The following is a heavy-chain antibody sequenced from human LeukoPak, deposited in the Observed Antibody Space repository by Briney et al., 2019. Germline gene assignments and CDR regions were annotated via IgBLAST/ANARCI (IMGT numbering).Heavy chain of an antibody. J-gene: IGHJ1*01. CDR3: ARDSIPRSIVVVTATLFQH. Sequence: ASVKVSCKASGYTFTGYYMHWVRQAPGQGLEWMGWINPNSGGTNYAQKFQGRVTMTRDTSISTAYMELSRLRSDDTGVYYCARDSIPRSIVVVTATLFQHWGQGTLVTVSS. CDR1: GYTFTGYY. CDR2: INPNSGGT. V-gene: IGHV1-2*02. D-gene: IGHD2-21*02.